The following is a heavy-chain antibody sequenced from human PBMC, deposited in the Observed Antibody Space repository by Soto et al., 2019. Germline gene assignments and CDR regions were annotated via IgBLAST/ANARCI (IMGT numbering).Heavy chain of an antibody. CDR2: ISGSGGST. CDR1: GFTFSSYA. V-gene: IGHV3-23*01. CDR3: AKTYPSAAGTSYYYYGMDV. Sequence: EVQLLESGGGLVQPGGSLRLSCAASGFTFSSYAMSWVRQAPGKGLEWVSAISGSGGSTYYADSVKGRFTISRDNSKNTLYLQMNSLRAEDTAVYYCAKTYPSAAGTSYYYYGMDVWGQGTTVTVSS. D-gene: IGHD6-13*01. J-gene: IGHJ6*02.